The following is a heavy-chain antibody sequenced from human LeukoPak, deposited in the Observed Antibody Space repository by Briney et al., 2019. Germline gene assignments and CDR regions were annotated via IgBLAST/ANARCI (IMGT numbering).Heavy chain of an antibody. V-gene: IGHV4-61*01. CDR3: ARDRNVFYGSGSYYWFDP. D-gene: IGHD3-10*01. Sequence: SETLSLTCTVSGGSISSSSYYWGWIRQPPGKGLEWIGYIYYSGSTNYNPSLKSRVTISVDTSKNQFSLKLSSVTAADTAVYYCARDRNVFYGSGSYYWFDPWGQGTLVTVSS. J-gene: IGHJ5*02. CDR1: GGSISSSSYY. CDR2: IYYSGST.